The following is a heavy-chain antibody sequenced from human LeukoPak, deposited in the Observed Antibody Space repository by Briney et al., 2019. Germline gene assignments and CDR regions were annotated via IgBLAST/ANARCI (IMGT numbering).Heavy chain of an antibody. CDR2: INWNGGST. Sequence: TGGSLRLSCAASGFTFDDYGMSWVRQAPGKGLEWVSGINWNGGSTGYADSVKGRFTISRDNAKNSLYLQMNSLRAEDTALYYCARGDYYDSFSGMDVWGQGTTVTVSS. V-gene: IGHV3-20*04. J-gene: IGHJ6*02. D-gene: IGHD3-22*01. CDR3: ARGDYYDSFSGMDV. CDR1: GFTFDDYG.